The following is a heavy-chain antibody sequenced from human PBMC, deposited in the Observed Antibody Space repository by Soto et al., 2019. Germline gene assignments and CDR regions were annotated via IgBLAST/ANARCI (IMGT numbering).Heavy chain of an antibody. Sequence: GASVKVSCKASGYTFTSYDINWVRQATGQGLEWMGWMNPNSGNTGYARKFQGRVTMTRNTSISTAYMELSSLRSEDTAVYYCARVMGPRGKRDNRGYAFDIWGQGTMVTVSS. D-gene: IGHD3-10*01. J-gene: IGHJ3*02. CDR1: GYTFTSYD. V-gene: IGHV1-8*01. CDR2: MNPNSGNT. CDR3: ARVMGPRGKRDNRGYAFDI.